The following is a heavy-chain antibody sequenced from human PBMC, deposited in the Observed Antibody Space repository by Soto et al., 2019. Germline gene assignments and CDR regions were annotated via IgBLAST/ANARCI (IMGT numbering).Heavy chain of an antibody. V-gene: IGHV3-23*01. Sequence: GGSLRLSCAASGFTFSSYSMNWVRQAPGKGLEWVSGISGSGENTYYGDSVKGRFTISRDNSKKTVYLQMNSLRAEDTAVYYCATASPAYYGAYWGQGTLVTVSS. D-gene: IGHD2-21*01. CDR1: GFTFSSYS. J-gene: IGHJ4*02. CDR2: ISGSGENT. CDR3: ATASPAYYGAY.